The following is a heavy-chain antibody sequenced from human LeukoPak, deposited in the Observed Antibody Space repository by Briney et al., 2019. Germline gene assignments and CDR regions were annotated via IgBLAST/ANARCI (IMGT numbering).Heavy chain of an antibody. D-gene: IGHD4-17*01. CDR2: MYTSGST. CDR1: GGSISSYY. Sequence: PSETLSLTCSVSGGSISSYYWSWIRQPAGKQPEWMGRMYTSGSTYYNPSLKSRVTMSADTSKNQFSLKLTSVTAADTSVYYCAREGGPGGDYGSIDSWGQGTLVTVSS. CDR3: AREGGPGGDYGSIDS. J-gene: IGHJ4*02. V-gene: IGHV4-4*07.